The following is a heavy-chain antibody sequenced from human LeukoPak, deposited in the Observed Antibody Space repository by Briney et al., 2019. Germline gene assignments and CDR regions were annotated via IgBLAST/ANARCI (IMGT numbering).Heavy chain of an antibody. J-gene: IGHJ4*02. CDR2: MNPNSGST. CDR1: GYTFTSYD. V-gene: IGHV1-8*01. CDR3: ARYHSSGYYPHPFDY. Sequence: ASVKVSCKASGYTFTSYDINWLRQATGQGLEWMGWMNPNSGSTGYAQKFQGRVTMTRNTSISTAYMELSSLRSEDTAVYYCARYHSSGYYPHPFDYWGQGTLVTVSS. D-gene: IGHD3-22*01.